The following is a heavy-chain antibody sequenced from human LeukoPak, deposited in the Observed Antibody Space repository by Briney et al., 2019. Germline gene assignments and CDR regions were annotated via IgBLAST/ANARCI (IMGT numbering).Heavy chain of an antibody. Sequence: RASETLSLTCTVSGGSISSGDYYWSWIRQPPGKGLEWIGYIYYSGSTHYNPSLKSRVTISIDTPKNQFSLKLSPATAADTAVYYCARRVVAAPFDPWGQGTLVTVSS. CDR2: IYYSGST. CDR1: GGSISSGDYY. J-gene: IGHJ5*02. V-gene: IGHV4-30-4*01. D-gene: IGHD2-15*01. CDR3: ARRVVAAPFDP.